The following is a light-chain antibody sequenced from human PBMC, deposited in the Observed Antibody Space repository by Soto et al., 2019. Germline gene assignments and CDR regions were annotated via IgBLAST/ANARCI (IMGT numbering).Light chain of an antibody. J-gene: IGLJ1*01. CDR3: CSYAGSSTYV. CDR1: SSDVGSYNL. CDR2: EVS. V-gene: IGLV2-23*02. Sequence: QSALTQPASVSGSPGQSITISCTGTSSDVGSYNLVSWYQQHPGKAPKLMIYEVSKRPSGVPNRFSGSKSGNTASLTISGRQAEDEADYYCCSYAGSSTYVFGTGTKLTVL.